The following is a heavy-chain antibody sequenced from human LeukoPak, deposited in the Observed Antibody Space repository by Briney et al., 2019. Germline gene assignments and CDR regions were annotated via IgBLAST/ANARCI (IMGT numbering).Heavy chain of an antibody. CDR1: GGSFSGYY. J-gene: IGHJ6*03. CDR2: INHSGST. D-gene: IGHD6-13*01. CDR3: ARSYSRVYYYYMDV. V-gene: IGHV4-34*01. Sequence: SETLSLTCAVNGGSFSGYYWSWIRQPPGKGLEWIGEINHSGSTNYNPSLKSRVTISVDTSKNQFSLKLSSVTAADTAVYYCARSYSRVYYYYMDVWGKGTTVTVSS.